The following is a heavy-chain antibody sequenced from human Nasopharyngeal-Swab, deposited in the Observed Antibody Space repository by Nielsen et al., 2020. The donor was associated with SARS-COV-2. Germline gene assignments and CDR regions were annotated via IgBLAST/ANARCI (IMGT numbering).Heavy chain of an antibody. CDR1: GFSLSTSGVG. Sequence: SGPTLVKPTQTLTLTCTFSGFSLSTSGVGVGWIRQPPGKALEWLALIYWDDDKRYSTSLKSRLTITKDTSKNQVVLTMTNMDPVDTATYYCAHTRIAVAGEAEYYFDYWGQGTLVTVSS. CDR2: IYWDDDK. V-gene: IGHV2-5*02. J-gene: IGHJ4*02. CDR3: AHTRIAVAGEAEYYFDY. D-gene: IGHD6-19*01.